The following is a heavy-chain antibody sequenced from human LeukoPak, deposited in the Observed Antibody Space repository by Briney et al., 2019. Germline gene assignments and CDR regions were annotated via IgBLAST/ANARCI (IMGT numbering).Heavy chain of an antibody. CDR1: GYTFTSYY. CDR2: INPSGGST. V-gene: IGHV1-46*01. J-gene: IGHJ5*02. CDR3: ARDGPLNGDYGWFDP. Sequence: ASVKVSCKASGYTFTSYYMHWVRQAPGQGLEWMGIINPSGGSTSYAQKFQGRVTMTRDTSTSTVYMELSSLRSEETAVYYCARDGPLNGDYGWFDPWGQGTLVTVSS. D-gene: IGHD4-17*01.